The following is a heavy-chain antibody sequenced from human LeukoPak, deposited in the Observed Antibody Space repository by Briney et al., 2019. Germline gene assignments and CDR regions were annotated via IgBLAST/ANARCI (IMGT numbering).Heavy chain of an antibody. CDR3: ARDRGYCSSTSCYLPYYFDY. Sequence: GGSLRLSCAASGFIFSTYSMNWVRQAPGKGLEWVSYISSSSSTIYYADAVKGRFTISRDNAKNSLYLQMNSLRAEDTAVYYCARDRGYCSSTSCYLPYYFDYWGQGTLVTVSS. CDR1: GFIFSTYS. CDR2: ISSSSSTI. V-gene: IGHV3-48*04. D-gene: IGHD2-2*01. J-gene: IGHJ4*02.